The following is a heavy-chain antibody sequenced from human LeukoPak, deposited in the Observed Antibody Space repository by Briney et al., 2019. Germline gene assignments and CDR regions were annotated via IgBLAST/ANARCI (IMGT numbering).Heavy chain of an antibody. J-gene: IGHJ6*03. CDR2: INYGGNT. V-gene: IGHV4-39*01. CDR3: ARQPGYVWGSYRPPYYMDV. Sequence: SETLSLTCTVSGGSISSSAYHWGWIRQPPGKGLEWIGTINYGGNTYYNLSLKSRVIIFLDTSKNQFSLKLSSVTAADTAVYYCARQPGYVWGSYRPPYYMDVWGKGTTVTISS. CDR1: GGSISSSAYH. D-gene: IGHD3-16*02.